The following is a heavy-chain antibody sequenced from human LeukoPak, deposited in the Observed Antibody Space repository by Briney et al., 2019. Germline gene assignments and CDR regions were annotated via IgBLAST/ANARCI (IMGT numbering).Heavy chain of an antibody. V-gene: IGHV3-43*02. CDR3: VSGYSYFDY. CDR2: IRADGGTT. D-gene: IGHD5-12*01. Sequence: PGGSLRLSCAASGFTFGDYDMHWVRQAPGKGLEWVSLIRADGGTTHYADSVKGRFTISRDNAKNTLYLRMNSLRAEDTAVYYCVSGYSYFDYWGQGTLVTVSS. J-gene: IGHJ4*02. CDR1: GFTFGDYD.